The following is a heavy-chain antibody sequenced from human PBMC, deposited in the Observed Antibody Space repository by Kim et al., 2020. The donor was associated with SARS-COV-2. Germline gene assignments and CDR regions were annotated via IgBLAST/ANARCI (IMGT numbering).Heavy chain of an antibody. CDR1: GGSFSGYY. V-gene: IGHV4-34*01. CDR3: ARVGMVRGVTR. J-gene: IGHJ4*02. Sequence: YAVYGGSFSGYYWSWIRQPPGKGLEWIGEINHSGSTNYNPSLKSRVTISVDTSKNQFALKLSSVTAADTAVYYCARVGMVRGVTRWGQGTLVIVAS. CDR2: INHSGST. D-gene: IGHD3-10*01.